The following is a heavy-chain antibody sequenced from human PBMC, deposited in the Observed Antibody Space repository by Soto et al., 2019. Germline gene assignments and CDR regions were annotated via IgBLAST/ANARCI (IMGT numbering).Heavy chain of an antibody. CDR3: ARGALGSSSSWFAFWFGP. D-gene: IGHD6-6*01. V-gene: IGHV4-30-4*01. CDR2: FFSSCST. J-gene: IGHJ5*02. CDR1: GGSISSGNYY. Sequence: SETLSLTCTVSGGSISSGNYYWSWIRQPPGKGFVWFVYFFSSCSTYYKPSLLSRVSISSDSSKNHFSLKLTSLTAADTAVYYCARGALGSSSSWFAFWFGPWGQGTLVTVSS.